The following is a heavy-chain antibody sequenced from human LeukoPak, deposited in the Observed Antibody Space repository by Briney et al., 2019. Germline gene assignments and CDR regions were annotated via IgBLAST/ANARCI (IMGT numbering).Heavy chain of an antibody. CDR1: GYSFTSYW. D-gene: IGHD3-22*01. CDR2: IYPGDSDT. J-gene: IGHJ4*02. Sequence: GESLKISCKGSGYSFTSYWIGWVRQMPGKGLEWMGIIYPGDSDTRYSPSFQGQVTISADKSISTAYLQWSSLKASDTAMYYCARLKYYDSSGYYYSYYFDYWGQGTLVTVSS. CDR3: ARLKYYDSSGYYYSYYFDY. V-gene: IGHV5-51*01.